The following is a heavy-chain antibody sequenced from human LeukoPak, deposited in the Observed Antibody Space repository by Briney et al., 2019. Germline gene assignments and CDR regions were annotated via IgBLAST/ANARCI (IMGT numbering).Heavy chain of an antibody. CDR3: ARGRKDDSGSYPADY. V-gene: IGHV4-59*01. Sequence: SETLSLTCTVSGVSISTSYWSWIRQPPGKGLEWIGYSGNTNHNPSLESRVTISVDTSKNQFFLRLTSVTAADTAVYYCARGRKDDSGSYPADYWGQGILVTVSS. CDR2: SGNT. CDR1: GVSISTSY. D-gene: IGHD3-10*01. J-gene: IGHJ4*02.